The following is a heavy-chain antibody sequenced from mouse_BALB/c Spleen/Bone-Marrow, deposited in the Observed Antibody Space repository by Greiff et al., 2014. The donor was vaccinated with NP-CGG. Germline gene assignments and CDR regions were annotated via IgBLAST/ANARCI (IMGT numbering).Heavy chain of an antibody. J-gene: IGHJ4*01. Sequence: VQLQQSGPGLVAPSQSLSITCTVSGFSLTSYGVYWVRQPPGKGLEWLGVIWAGGTTNYNSALMSRLTISKDNSKSQVFLKMNSLQTDDTAMYYCARDRGITSMDHWGQGTSVTVSS. CDR3: ARDRGITSMDH. CDR2: IWAGGTT. D-gene: IGHD2-4*01. CDR1: GFSLTSYG. V-gene: IGHV2-9*02.